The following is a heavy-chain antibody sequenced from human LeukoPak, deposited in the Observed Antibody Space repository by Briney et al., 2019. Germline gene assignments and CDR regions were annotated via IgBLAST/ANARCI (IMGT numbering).Heavy chain of an antibody. CDR1: GGTFSSYA. J-gene: IGHJ4*02. CDR2: IIPIFGTA. Sequence: SVKVSCKASGGTFSSYAISWVRQAPGQGLEWMGRIIPIFGTANYAQKFQGRVTITTDESTSTAYMELSSLRSEDTAVYYCARDSRLRFLEWLLDYWGQGTLVTVSS. D-gene: IGHD3-3*01. CDR3: ARDSRLRFLEWLLDY. V-gene: IGHV1-69*05.